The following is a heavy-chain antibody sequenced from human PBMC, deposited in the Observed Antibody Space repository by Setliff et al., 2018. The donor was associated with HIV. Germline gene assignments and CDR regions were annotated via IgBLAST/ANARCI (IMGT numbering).Heavy chain of an antibody. CDR3: AKDFFTGGFDP. D-gene: IGHD1-1*01. CDR2: ISYDGTNT. J-gene: IGHJ5*02. V-gene: IGHV3-30*18. CDR1: GFTFSRSG. Sequence: QAGGSLRLSCAASGFTFSRSGMHWVRQAPGKGLDWVSLISYDGTNTYYADSVKGRFTISRDNSKNTLYLQMDSLRGDDTAVYCCAKDFFTGGFDPWGQGTLVTVSS.